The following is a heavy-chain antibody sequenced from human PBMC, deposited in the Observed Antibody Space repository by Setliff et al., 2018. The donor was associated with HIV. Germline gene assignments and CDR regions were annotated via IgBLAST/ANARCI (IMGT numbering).Heavy chain of an antibody. Sequence: GESLKISCVASGLTFSNYWMHWVRQTPGKGLEWVSAISDSGGGTYYADSVKGRFTVSRDNSKYTLYLQMNSLRVEDTAVYYCAKDKGSSGWSAWGQGTLVTVSS. D-gene: IGHD6-19*01. V-gene: IGHV3-23*01. CDR1: GLTFSNYW. J-gene: IGHJ5*02. CDR3: AKDKGSSGWSA. CDR2: ISDSGGGT.